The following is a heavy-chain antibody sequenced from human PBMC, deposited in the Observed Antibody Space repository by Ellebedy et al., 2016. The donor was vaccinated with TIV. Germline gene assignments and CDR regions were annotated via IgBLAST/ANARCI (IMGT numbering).Heavy chain of an antibody. CDR1: GFTFRSYW. V-gene: IGHV3-66*01. Sequence: GESLKISCAASGFTFRSYWMSWVRQAPGKGLEWVSVIYSGGGTSYADSVKGRFTIFRDTSKNTLFLQMNSLRAEDTAVYYCARKHLYGLDWGQGTLVTVSS. CDR2: IYSGGGT. CDR3: ARKHLYGLD. D-gene: IGHD3-10*01. J-gene: IGHJ4*02.